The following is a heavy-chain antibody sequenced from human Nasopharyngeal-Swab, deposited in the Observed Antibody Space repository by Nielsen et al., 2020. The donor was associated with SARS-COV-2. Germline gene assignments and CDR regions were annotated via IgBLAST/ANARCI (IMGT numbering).Heavy chain of an antibody. Sequence: PGKGLEWIGSIYYSGSTYYNPSLKSRVTISVDTSKNQFSLKLSSVTAADTAVYCCARGRTIAVADSFDYWGQGTLVTVSS. V-gene: IGHV4-39*07. CDR2: IYYSGST. J-gene: IGHJ4*02. D-gene: IGHD6-19*01. CDR3: ARGRTIAVADSFDY.